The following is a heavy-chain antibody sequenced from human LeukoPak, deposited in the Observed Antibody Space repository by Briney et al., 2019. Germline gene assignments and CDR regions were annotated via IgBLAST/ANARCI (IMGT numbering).Heavy chain of an antibody. CDR2: IYYSGST. D-gene: IGHD4-17*01. CDR1: GGSISSYY. CDR3: ARESDYGDYRSWFDP. V-gene: IGHV4-59*12. J-gene: IGHJ5*02. Sequence: SETLSLTCTVSGGSISSYYWSWIRQPPGKGLEWIGYIYYSGSTNYNPSLKSQVTISVDTSKNQFSLKLSSVTAADTAVYYCARESDYGDYRSWFDPWGQGTLVTVSS.